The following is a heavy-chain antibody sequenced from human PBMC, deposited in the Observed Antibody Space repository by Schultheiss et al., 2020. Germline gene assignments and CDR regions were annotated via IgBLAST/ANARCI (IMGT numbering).Heavy chain of an antibody. J-gene: IGHJ4*02. CDR3: AKDKALTVAGMVYSDY. CDR2: MKQDGSQR. D-gene: IGHD6-19*01. V-gene: IGHV3-7*05. CDR1: GFTFTDYW. Sequence: GGSLRLSCAASGFTFTDYWMGWVRQAPGKGLEWVANMKQDGSQRYYVDSVKGRFTISRDNAKNSLYLQMNSLRAEDTAVYYCAKDKALTVAGMVYSDYWGQGTPVTVSS.